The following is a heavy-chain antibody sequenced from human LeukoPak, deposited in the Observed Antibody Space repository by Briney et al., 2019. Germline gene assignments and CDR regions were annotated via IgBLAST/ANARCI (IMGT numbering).Heavy chain of an antibody. CDR3: ARWDSSGYYTFDY. CDR1: GGSISSGGYS. V-gene: IGHV4-30-2*02. Sequence: SQTLSLTCAVSGGSISSGGYSWSWIRQPPGKGLEWIGYIYHSGSTYYNPSLKSRVTISVDTSKNQFSLKLSSVTAADTAVYYCARWDSSGYYTFDYWGQGTLVTVSS. D-gene: IGHD3-22*01. J-gene: IGHJ4*02. CDR2: IYHSGST.